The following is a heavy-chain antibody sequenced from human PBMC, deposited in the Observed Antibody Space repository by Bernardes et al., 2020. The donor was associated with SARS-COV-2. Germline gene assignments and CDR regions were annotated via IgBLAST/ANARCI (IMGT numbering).Heavy chain of an antibody. J-gene: IGHJ4*02. CDR2: ISGSVVNI. CDR1: GFTLSSYA. CDR3: AKNDYYGSASYYGIDY. D-gene: IGHD3-10*01. V-gene: IGHV3-23*01. Sequence: GGSLRLSCAASGFTLSSYAMSWVRQAPGKGLEWVSSISGSVVNIDYADSVKGRFTISRDNSKNTLFLEMNSLRAEDTAVYYCAKNDYYGSASYYGIDYWGQGTLVTVSS.